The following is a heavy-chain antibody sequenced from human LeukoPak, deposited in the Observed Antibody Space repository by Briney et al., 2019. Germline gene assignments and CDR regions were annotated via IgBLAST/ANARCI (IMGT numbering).Heavy chain of an antibody. V-gene: IGHV3-30*18. CDR1: GFKFNSYA. CDR2: ISYDGSNK. D-gene: IGHD3-10*01. Sequence: GGSLRLSCVASGFKFNSYAIHWVRQAPGKGLQWATVISYDGSNKYYADFVKGRFTISRDNSKNTVYLQMNSLRAEDTAVYHCAQGGSEIYYFYHGMDVWGRGTTVTVSS. CDR3: AQGGSEIYYFYHGMDV. J-gene: IGHJ6*02.